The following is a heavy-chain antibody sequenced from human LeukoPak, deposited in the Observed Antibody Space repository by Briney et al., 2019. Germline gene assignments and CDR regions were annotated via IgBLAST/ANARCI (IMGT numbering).Heavy chain of an antibody. CDR1: GGSFSGYY. J-gene: IGHJ4*02. CDR3: ARRAGN. Sequence: ASETLSLTCAVYGGSFSGYYWSWIRQPPGKGLEWIGEINHSGSTNYNPSLKSRVTISVDTSKNQFSLKLSSVTAADTAVYYCARRAGNWGQGTLVTVSS. CDR2: INHSGST. V-gene: IGHV4-34*01. D-gene: IGHD6-13*01.